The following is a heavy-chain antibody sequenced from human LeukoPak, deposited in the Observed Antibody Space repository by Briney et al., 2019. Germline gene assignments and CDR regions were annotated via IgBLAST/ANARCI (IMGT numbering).Heavy chain of an antibody. J-gene: IGHJ4*02. D-gene: IGHD5-18*01. Sequence: GKXLXXXSXISITIIYIYYADSVKCRFTISRDNAKNSLYLQMNSLRAEDTAVYYCARHFEGYSYGPCFDYWGQGTLVTVSS. CDR3: ARHFEGYSYGPCFDY. V-gene: IGHV3-21*01. CDR2: ISITIIYI.